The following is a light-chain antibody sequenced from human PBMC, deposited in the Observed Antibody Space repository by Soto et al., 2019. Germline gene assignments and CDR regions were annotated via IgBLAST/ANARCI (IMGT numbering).Light chain of an antibody. J-gene: IGKJ5*01. CDR2: DAS. Sequence: EIVLTQSPATLSLSPGERATLSCRASQSVSSYLAWYQQKPGQAPRLLIYDASNRATGIPARFSGSGSGTDFTLTISSLQPEDFATYYCQQSYSTLSITFGQGTRREIK. CDR1: QSVSSY. CDR3: QQSYSTLSIT. V-gene: IGKV3-11*01.